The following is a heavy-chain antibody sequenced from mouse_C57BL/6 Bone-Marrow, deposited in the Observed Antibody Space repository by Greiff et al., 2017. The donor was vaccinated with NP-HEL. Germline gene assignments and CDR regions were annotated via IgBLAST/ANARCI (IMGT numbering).Heavy chain of an antibody. CDR2: INPNNGGT. D-gene: IGHD2-5*01. CDR1: GYTFTDYY. CDR3: ARAYSSNYASVDY. J-gene: IGHJ2*01. V-gene: IGHV1-26*01. Sequence: EVQLVESGPELVKPGASVKISCTASGYTFTDYYMNWVKQSHGKSLEWIGDINPNNGGTSYNQKFKGKATLTVDKSSSTAYMALSSLTSEDSAVYYCARAYSSNYASVDYWGQGTTLTVSS.